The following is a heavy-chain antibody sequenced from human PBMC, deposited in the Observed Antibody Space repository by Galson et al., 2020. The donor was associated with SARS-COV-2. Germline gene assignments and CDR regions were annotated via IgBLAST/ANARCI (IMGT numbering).Heavy chain of an antibody. V-gene: IGHV3-53*01. Sequence: GESLKISCGASGFSFSSNYMSWVRQAPGKGLEWVSVIYGGGSTYYADSVKGRFTISRDNSKNTLYLQMNSLRADDTGVYYCAKGLMGTGSCDYWGQGTLVTVSS. J-gene: IGHJ4*02. D-gene: IGHD3-10*01. CDR2: IYGGGST. CDR3: AKGLMGTGSCDY. CDR1: GFSFSSNY.